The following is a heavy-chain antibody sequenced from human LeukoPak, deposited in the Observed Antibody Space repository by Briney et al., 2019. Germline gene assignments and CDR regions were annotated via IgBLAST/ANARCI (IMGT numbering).Heavy chain of an antibody. Sequence: SETLSLTCAVYGGSFSGYYWSWIRQPPGKGLEWIGEINHSGSTNYNPSLKSRVTISVDTSKNQFSLELSSVTAADTAVYYCARGHSLFDYWGQGTLVTVSS. CDR3: ARGHSLFDY. J-gene: IGHJ4*02. V-gene: IGHV4-34*01. CDR1: GGSFSGYY. CDR2: INHSGST. D-gene: IGHD3-16*02.